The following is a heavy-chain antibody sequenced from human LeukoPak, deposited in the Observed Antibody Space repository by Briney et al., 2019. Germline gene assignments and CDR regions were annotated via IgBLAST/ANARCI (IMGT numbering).Heavy chain of an antibody. D-gene: IGHD1-26*01. Sequence: SETLSLTCTVSGGSLSSGGYYWSWIRQHPGKGLEWIGYIYYSGSTYYNPSLKSRVTISVDTSKNQFSLKLSSVTAADTAVYYCARSAIVGAITFDYWGQGTLVTVSS. V-gene: IGHV4-31*03. CDR1: GGSLSSGGYY. J-gene: IGHJ4*02. CDR2: IYYSGST. CDR3: ARSAIVGAITFDY.